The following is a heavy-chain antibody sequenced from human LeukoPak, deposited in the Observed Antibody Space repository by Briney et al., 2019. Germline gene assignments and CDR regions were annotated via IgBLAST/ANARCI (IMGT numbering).Heavy chain of an antibody. Sequence: GGSLRLSCAASGFTFNNYWMSWVRQAPGKGLEWVANIKQDGSEKYYVDSVKGRFTISRDNAKNSLYLQMNSLRAEDTAVYYCARAPHYCSGGSCYSKFYGMDVWGQGTTVTVSS. CDR1: GFTFNNYW. D-gene: IGHD2-15*01. CDR2: IKQDGSEK. CDR3: ARAPHYCSGGSCYSKFYGMDV. V-gene: IGHV3-7*05. J-gene: IGHJ6*02.